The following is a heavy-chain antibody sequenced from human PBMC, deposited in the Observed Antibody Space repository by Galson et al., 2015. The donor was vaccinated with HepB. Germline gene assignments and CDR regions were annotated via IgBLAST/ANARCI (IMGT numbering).Heavy chain of an antibody. CDR1: GGSISSYY. CDR3: ARSGSYSSSWYVTFDP. V-gene: IGHV4-59*01. Sequence: SETLSLTCTVSGGSISSYYWSWIRQPPGKGLEWIGYIYYSGSTNYNPSLKSRVTISVDTSKNQFSLKLSSVTAADTAVYYCARSGSYSSSWYVTFDPWGQGTLVTVSS. J-gene: IGHJ5*02. CDR2: IYYSGST. D-gene: IGHD6-13*01.